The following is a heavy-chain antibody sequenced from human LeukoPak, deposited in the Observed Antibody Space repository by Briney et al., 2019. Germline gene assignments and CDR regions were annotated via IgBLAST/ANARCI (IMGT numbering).Heavy chain of an antibody. Sequence: HSGASLRLSCAASGFTFSSYAIHSVRQAPGKGLEWVAVISYDGSNKYYVDSVKGPFTISRDDSMNTLYLQMNILRPEDTAVYYCARDRGPQFTFHSSGFIEYWGQGTRVTVSS. D-gene: IGHD6-19*01. CDR3: ARDRGPQFTFHSSGFIEY. CDR2: ISYDGSNK. J-gene: IGHJ4*02. CDR1: GFTFSSYA. V-gene: IGHV3-30*04.